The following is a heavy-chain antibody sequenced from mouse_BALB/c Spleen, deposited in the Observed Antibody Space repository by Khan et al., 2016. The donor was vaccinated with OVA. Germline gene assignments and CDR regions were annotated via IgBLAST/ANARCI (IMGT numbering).Heavy chain of an antibody. Sequence: EVELVESGGDLVKPGGSLKLSCAASGFTFSTYGMSWVRQTPDKRLEWVATVSTGGSYTYYPDSVKGRFTISRDNAKNTLYLQMSGLKSEDTAMFSCTNLSDYDDYEGFAYGGQGTLVTVSA. CDR3: TNLSDYDDYEGFAY. CDR1: GFTFSTYG. CDR2: VSTGGSYT. D-gene: IGHD2-4*01. V-gene: IGHV5-6*01. J-gene: IGHJ3*01.